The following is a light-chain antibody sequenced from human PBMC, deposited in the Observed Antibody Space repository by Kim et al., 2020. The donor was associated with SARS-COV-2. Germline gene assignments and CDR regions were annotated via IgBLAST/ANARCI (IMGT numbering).Light chain of an antibody. CDR3: QQYDTSPQT. Sequence: PGERATLSCSASQSISINYLAWYQQKPGQAPRLLIYGASSRATGIPDRFSGSGSGTDFTLTISRLEPEDFAVYYCQQYDTSPQTFGGGTKVDIK. CDR2: GAS. J-gene: IGKJ4*01. V-gene: IGKV3-20*01. CDR1: QSISINY.